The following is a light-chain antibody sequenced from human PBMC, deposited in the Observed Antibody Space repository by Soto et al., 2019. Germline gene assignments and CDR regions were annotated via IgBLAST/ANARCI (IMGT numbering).Light chain of an antibody. CDR3: HQYDSWT. J-gene: IGKJ1*01. V-gene: IGKV3-20*01. Sequence: EIVLTQSPGTLSVSPGERATLSCRASQSVSSSYLAWYQQKPGQAPRLLIYGASSRATGIPDRFSGSGSGTDFTLTISRLEPEDFAVYYCHQYDSWTFGQGTKVDIK. CDR2: GAS. CDR1: QSVSSSY.